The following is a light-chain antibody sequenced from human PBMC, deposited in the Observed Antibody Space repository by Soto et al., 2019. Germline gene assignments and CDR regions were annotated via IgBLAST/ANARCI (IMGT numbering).Light chain of an antibody. V-gene: IGLV2-14*01. Sequence: QSVLTQPASVSGSPGQSITLSCTGTSSDIGGYDYVSWYQRHPGKAPKLIIYDVNNRPSGVSNRFSGSKSGNTASLTISGLQAEYAADYYCTSYASGSSHVVFGGGTKLTVL. CDR3: TSYASGSSHVV. CDR2: DVN. J-gene: IGLJ2*01. CDR1: SSDIGGYDY.